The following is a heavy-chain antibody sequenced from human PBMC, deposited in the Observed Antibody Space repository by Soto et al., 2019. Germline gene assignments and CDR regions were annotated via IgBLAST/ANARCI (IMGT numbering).Heavy chain of an antibody. CDR3: APLSVSLSGPYGIHV. J-gene: IGHJ6*02. CDR2: IYFRGNT. D-gene: IGHD2-15*01. CDR1: GDSISRIDYY. Sequence: SETLSLTCSVSGDSISRIDYYWTWIRQHPEKGLEWIGNIYFRGNTYYSPSLESRVTLSVDTSKNQFSVRLNSVTASDTAVYYCAPLSVSLSGPYGIHVWGQGTTVTVSS. V-gene: IGHV4-39*01.